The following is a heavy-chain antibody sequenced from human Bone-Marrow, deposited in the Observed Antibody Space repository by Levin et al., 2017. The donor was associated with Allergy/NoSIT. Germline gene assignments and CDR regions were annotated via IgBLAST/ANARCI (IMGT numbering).Heavy chain of an antibody. CDR2: INKDGNEE. J-gene: IGHJ4*02. V-gene: IGHV3-7*01. CDR1: GFTFGIHW. CDR3: ARGVNYAFDN. Sequence: PGESLKISCAASGFTFGIHWMNWVRQTPGKGLEWVAKINKDGNEEYYVDSVKGRFTISRDNAQNSLYLYMNSLRVEDTALYYCARGVNYAFDNWGQGTLVTVSS. D-gene: IGHD3-16*01.